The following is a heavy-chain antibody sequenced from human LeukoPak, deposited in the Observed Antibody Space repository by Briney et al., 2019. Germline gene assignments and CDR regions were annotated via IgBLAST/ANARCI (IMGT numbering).Heavy chain of an antibody. CDR1: GFTFSSYA. CDR2: ISGSGGST. Sequence: GGSLRLSCAASGFTFSSYAMSWVRQAPGKGLEWVSAISGSGGSTYYADSVKGRFTISRDNSKNTLYLQMNSLRAEDTAVYYCAKSPATSEWELLPNDYWGQGTLVTVSS. J-gene: IGHJ4*02. V-gene: IGHV3-23*01. CDR3: AKSPATSEWELLPNDY. D-gene: IGHD1-26*01.